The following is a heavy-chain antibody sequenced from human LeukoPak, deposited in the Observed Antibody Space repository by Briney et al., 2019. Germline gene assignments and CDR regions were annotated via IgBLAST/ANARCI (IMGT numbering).Heavy chain of an antibody. J-gene: IGHJ6*02. CDR2: VYYSGST. Sequence: SETLSLTCTVSGGSISGYYWNWLRQPPGKGLEWLGYVYYSGSTKYNPSFKSRVIISEDTSKNQFSLKLSSVTAADTAVYYCARDLGRGFFNGMDVWGQGTTVTVSS. CDR3: ARDLGRGFFNGMDV. CDR1: GGSISGYY. D-gene: IGHD3-3*01. V-gene: IGHV4-59*01.